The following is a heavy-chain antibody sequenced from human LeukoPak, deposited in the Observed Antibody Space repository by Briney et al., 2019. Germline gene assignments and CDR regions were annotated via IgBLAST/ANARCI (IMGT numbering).Heavy chain of an antibody. CDR1: GFTFSSYG. J-gene: IGHJ4*02. CDR3: AKDFAWY. V-gene: IGHV3-30*18. D-gene: IGHD3-3*01. Sequence: GRSLRLSCAASGFTFSSYGMHWVRQAPGKGLEWVAVISYDGSNKYYADSVKGRFTISRDNSKNTLYLQMNSLRAEDTAVYYCAKDFAWYWGQGTLVTVSS. CDR2: ISYDGSNK.